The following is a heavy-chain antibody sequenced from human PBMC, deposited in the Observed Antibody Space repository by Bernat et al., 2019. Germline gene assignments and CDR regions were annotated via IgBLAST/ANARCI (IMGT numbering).Heavy chain of an antibody. Sequence: QVQLVESGGGVVQPGRSLRLSCAASGFTFSSHSMHWVRQAPGKGLEWVALILYDGSNMYYADSVKGRFTISRDNSKHTLYLQMNSLRVEDTAVYYCARDSGYSSGHGFDYWGQGTLVTVSS. J-gene: IGHJ4*02. CDR1: GFTFSSHS. CDR3: ARDSGYSSGHGFDY. V-gene: IGHV3-30*01. CDR2: ILYDGSNM. D-gene: IGHD6-19*01.